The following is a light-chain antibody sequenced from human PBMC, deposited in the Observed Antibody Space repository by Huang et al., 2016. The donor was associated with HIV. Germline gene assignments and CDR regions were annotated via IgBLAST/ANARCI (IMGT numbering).Light chain of an antibody. CDR2: WAS. CDR1: QSLLYSSNSKNY. J-gene: IGKJ5*01. V-gene: IGKV4-1*01. Sequence: DIVMTQSPDSLAVSLGGRATINCKSSQSLLYSSNSKNYLAWYQQKPGQPPKLRIYWASTRESGVPDRFSGSGSGTDFTLTICSLQAEDLAVYYCQQRYTPGITFGQGTRLEMK. CDR3: QQRYTPGIT.